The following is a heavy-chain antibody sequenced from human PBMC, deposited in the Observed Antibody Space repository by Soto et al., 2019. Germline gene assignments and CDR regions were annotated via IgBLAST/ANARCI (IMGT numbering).Heavy chain of an antibody. J-gene: IGHJ4*02. CDR1: GYSFTSYW. CDR2: IYPGDSDT. D-gene: IGHD3-22*01. CDR3: AVERVGYYDSSGYYDY. Sequence: PGESLKISCXGSGYSFTSYWIGWVRQMPGKGLEWMGIIYPGDSDTRYSPSFQGQVTISADKSISTAYLQWSSLKASDTAMYYCAVERVGYYDSSGYYDYWGQGTLVTVSS. V-gene: IGHV5-51*01.